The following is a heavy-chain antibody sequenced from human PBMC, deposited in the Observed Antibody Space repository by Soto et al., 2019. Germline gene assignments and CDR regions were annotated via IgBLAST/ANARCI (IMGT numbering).Heavy chain of an antibody. CDR3: ATAVLRFLEWLDAFDI. CDR1: GYTLTELS. D-gene: IGHD3-3*01. J-gene: IGHJ3*02. Sequence: ASVKVPCKVSGYTLTELSMHWVRQAPGKGLEWMGGFDPEDGETIYAQKFQGRVTMTEDTSTDTAYMELSSLRSEDTAVYYCATAVLRFLEWLDAFDIWGQGTMVTVSS. CDR2: FDPEDGET. V-gene: IGHV1-24*01.